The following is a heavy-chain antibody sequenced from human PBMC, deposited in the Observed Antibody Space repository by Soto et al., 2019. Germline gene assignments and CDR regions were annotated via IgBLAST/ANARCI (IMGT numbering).Heavy chain of an antibody. D-gene: IGHD3-10*01. Sequence: QVQLVQSGAEVKKPGASVKVSCKASGYTFTSYYMHWVRQAPGQGLEWMGIINPSGGSTSYAQKFQCRVPVTRDTSTSTVYMELSSLRSEDTAVYYCARSPRLLYYYGMDVWGQGTTVTVSS. J-gene: IGHJ6*02. V-gene: IGHV1-46*01. CDR2: INPSGGST. CDR1: GYTFTSYY. CDR3: ARSPRLLYYYGMDV.